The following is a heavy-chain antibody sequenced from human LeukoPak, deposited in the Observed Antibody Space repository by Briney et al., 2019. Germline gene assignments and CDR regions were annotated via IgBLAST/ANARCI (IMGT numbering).Heavy chain of an antibody. Sequence: PSETLSLTCAVYGGSFSGYYWSWIRQPPGKGLEWIGEINHSGSTNYNPSLKSRVTISVDTSKNQFSLKLSSVTAADTAVYYCARDLGDVVPAARNKYYYYGMDVWGQGTTVTVSS. D-gene: IGHD2-2*01. CDR3: ARDLGDVVPAARNKYYYYGMDV. J-gene: IGHJ6*02. V-gene: IGHV4-34*01. CDR1: GGSFSGYY. CDR2: INHSGST.